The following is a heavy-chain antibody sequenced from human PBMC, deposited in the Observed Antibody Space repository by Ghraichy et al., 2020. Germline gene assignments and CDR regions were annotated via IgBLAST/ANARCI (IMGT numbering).Heavy chain of an antibody. J-gene: IGHJ4*02. Sequence: SETLSLTCSVSGDSMSSGSPYWGWIRQPPWKGLDWIATMPYSETTGHSGTASSKSSLKSRVTISLDPSKNQFSLSLRSVTAADTAFYYCARLQPAIGAPFLDYGGQGTLVTVSP. D-gene: IGHD6-6*01. CDR3: ARLQPAIGAPFLDY. V-gene: IGHV4-39*01. CDR2: MPYSETT. CDR1: GDSMSSGSPY.